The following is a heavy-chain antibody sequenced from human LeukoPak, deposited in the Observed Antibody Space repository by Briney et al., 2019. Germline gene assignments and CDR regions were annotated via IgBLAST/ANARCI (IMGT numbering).Heavy chain of an antibody. D-gene: IGHD3-3*01. CDR2: ISAYSGNT. CDR3: ARGGYDFWSGYQTLDY. V-gene: IGHV1-18*01. J-gene: IGHJ4*02. Sequence: ASVKVSCKASGYTFTSYGISWVRQAPGQGLEWMGWISAYSGNTNYAQKLQGRVTMTTDTSTSTAYMELRSLRSDDTAVYYCARGGYDFWSGYQTLDYWGQGTLVTVSS. CDR1: GYTFTSYG.